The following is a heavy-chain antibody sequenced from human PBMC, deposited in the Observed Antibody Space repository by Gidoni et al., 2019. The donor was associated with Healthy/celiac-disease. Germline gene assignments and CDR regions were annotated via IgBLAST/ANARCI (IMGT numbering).Heavy chain of an antibody. CDR3: ASIVVAATHHLFGY. CDR1: GGSISSGAYY. CDR2: IYYSGST. V-gene: IGHV4-30-4*01. J-gene: IGHJ4*02. D-gene: IGHD2-15*01. Sequence: QVPLQTSGAGLVKPSQTLSLTCTVSGGSISSGAYYWSWIRQPPGKGLEWIGYIYYSGSTYYNPSLKSRVTISVDTSKNQFSLKLSSVTAADTAVYYCASIVVAATHHLFGYWGQGTLVTVSS.